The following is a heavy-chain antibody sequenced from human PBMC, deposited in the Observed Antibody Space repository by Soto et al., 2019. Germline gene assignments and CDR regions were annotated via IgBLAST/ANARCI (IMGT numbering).Heavy chain of an antibody. V-gene: IGHV1-69*13. J-gene: IGHJ6*02. Sequence: ASVKVSCKASGGTFSSYAISWVRQAPGQGLEWMGGIIPIFGTANYAQKFQGRVTITADESTSTAYMELSSLRSEDTAVYYCARPLWGYSYGSGHYGMDVWGQGTTVTVSS. CDR3: ARPLWGYSYGSGHYGMDV. CDR1: GGTFSSYA. D-gene: IGHD5-18*01. CDR2: IIPIFGTA.